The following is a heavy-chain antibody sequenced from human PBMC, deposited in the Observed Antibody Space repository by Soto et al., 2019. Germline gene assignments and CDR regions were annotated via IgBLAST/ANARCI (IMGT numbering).Heavy chain of an antibody. CDR1: GGSISSYY. CDR3: ASLDYYGSGSYYTV. J-gene: IGHJ4*02. V-gene: IGHV4-59*01. Sequence: SETLSLTCTVSGGSISSYYWSWIRQPPGKGLEWIGYIYYSGSTNYNPSLKSRVTISVDTSKNQFSLKLSSVTAADTAVYYCASLDYYGSGSYYTVWGQGTLVTVSS. D-gene: IGHD3-10*01. CDR2: IYYSGST.